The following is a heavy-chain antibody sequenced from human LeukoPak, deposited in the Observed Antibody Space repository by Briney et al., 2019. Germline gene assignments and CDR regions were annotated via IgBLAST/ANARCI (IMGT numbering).Heavy chain of an antibody. J-gene: IGHJ3*02. D-gene: IGHD1-1*01. V-gene: IGHV3-48*03. CDR2: ISSRGSAI. CDR3: DNGGHDPGIPFDI. Sequence: GGSLRLSCAASVFLYSSLEMIWVRQAPGKGLEWVSYISSRGSAIYYADSVKGRFTISRDNAKNSLYLQMDSLRFDDTAVYYCDNGGHDPGIPFDIWGQGTMVTVSS. CDR1: VFLYSSLE.